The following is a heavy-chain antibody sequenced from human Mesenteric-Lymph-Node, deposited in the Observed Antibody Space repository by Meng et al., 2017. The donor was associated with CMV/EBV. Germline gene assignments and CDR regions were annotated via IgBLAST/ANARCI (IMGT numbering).Heavy chain of an antibody. D-gene: IGHD5-18*01. CDR2: ISSSGSTI. J-gene: IGHJ6*02. V-gene: IGHV3-48*03. Sequence: LSLTCAASGFTFSSSEMNWVRQAPGKGLEWVSYISSSGSTIYYADSVKGRFTIPRDNAKNSLYLQMNSLRAEDTAVYYCTRLGGGYSYGASSFYYYGIDVWGQGTTVTVSS. CDR3: TRLGGGYSYGASSFYYYGIDV. CDR1: GFTFSSSE.